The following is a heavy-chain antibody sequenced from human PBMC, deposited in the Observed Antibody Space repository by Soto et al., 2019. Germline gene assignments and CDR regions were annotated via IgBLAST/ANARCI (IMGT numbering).Heavy chain of an antibody. V-gene: IGHV1-3*01. J-gene: IGHJ5*02. CDR1: GYTFTTSG. Sequence: QVQLVQSGAEVKKAGASVRISCKASGYTFTTSGMHWVRQAPGQGLEWVGWINGVNGNTKYSQKFQDRVTITRASSASTAYMELSGLTSADTGVFDCARAPRLTRLGAWGQGTLVIVSS. CDR2: INGVNGNT. CDR3: ARAPRLTRLGA.